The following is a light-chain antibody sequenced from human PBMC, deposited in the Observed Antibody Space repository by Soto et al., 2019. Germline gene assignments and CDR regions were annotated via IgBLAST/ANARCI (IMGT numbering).Light chain of an antibody. CDR2: GAS. J-gene: IGKJ2*01. V-gene: IGKV3-15*01. CDR1: QSVGSN. CDR3: QQYNSWPRT. Sequence: EIVMTQSPATLSVSPGERVTLSCRASQSVGSNLAWYQQKPGQAPRLLIYGASTRATGIPARFSASGSGTEFSLAISSLQSEDFAVYSCQQYNSWPRTFGQGTKL.